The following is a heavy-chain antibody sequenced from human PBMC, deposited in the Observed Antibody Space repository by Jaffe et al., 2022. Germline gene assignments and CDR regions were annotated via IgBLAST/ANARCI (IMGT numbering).Heavy chain of an antibody. D-gene: IGHD6-19*01. CDR3: AKAYSQWLVLPYYYYMDV. CDR1: GFTFSSYG. V-gene: IGHV3-30*02. J-gene: IGHJ6*03. Sequence: QVQLVESGGGVVQPGGSLRLSCAASGFTFSSYGMHWVRQAPGKGLEWVAFIRYDGSNKYYADSVKGRFTISRDNSKNTLYLQMNSLRAEDTAVYYCAKAYSQWLVLPYYYYMDVWGKGTTVTVSS. CDR2: IRYDGSNK.